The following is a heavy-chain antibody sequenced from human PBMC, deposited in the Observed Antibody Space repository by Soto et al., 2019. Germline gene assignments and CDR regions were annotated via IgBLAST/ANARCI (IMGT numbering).Heavy chain of an antibody. J-gene: IGHJ6*02. CDR1: GGTFRKYA. CDR2: IIPMFGTP. V-gene: IGHV1-69*01. CDR3: ARPLRVRHFYPGLAV. Sequence: AKLVQSGAELKKHGSSVKVSCKASGGTFRKYAISWVRQAPGQGLEWLGGIIPMFGTPNYAQKFQGRVPMSADAATTTACLELSSLRPAVTSGQFCARPLRVRHFYPGLAVWCQGTTVTGSS.